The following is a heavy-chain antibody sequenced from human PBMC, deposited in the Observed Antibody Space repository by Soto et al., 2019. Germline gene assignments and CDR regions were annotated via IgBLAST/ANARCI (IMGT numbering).Heavy chain of an antibody. V-gene: IGHV3-7*01. J-gene: IGHJ4*02. D-gene: IGHD6-19*01. CDR3: ARRAVAGTEVDY. CDR2: IKQDGSEK. Sequence: EVQLVESGGGLVQPGGSLRLSCEASGFTFSSYWMSWVRQAPGKGLEWVANIKQDGSEKYYVDSVKGRFTISRDNAKNSLYLQMNSLRAEDTAVYYCARRAVAGTEVDYWGQGTLVTVSS. CDR1: GFTFSSYW.